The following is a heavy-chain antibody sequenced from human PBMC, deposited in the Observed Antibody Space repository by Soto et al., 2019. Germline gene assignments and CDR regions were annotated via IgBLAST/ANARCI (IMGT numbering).Heavy chain of an antibody. CDR1: GFTFNTYG. Sequence: QVQLVESGGGVVQPGRSLRLSCAASGFTFNTYGMHWVRQAPDKGLEWVAVIWYDGTTKYYADSVKGRFTISRDNSKNTLYLQMNSLRAEDRAVYYCARGNRAYLVPVLLAYWGQGTLVTVSS. D-gene: IGHD3-10*01. V-gene: IGHV3-33*01. J-gene: IGHJ4*02. CDR2: IWYDGTTK. CDR3: ARGNRAYLVPVLLAY.